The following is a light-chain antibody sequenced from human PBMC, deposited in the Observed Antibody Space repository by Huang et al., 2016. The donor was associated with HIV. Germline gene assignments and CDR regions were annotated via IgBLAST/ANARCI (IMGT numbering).Light chain of an antibody. CDR2: AAS. Sequence: AIQLTQSPSSLSASVGDRVTITFRASQDITNDLGWYQQKPGKAPKLRISAASTLRSGVPSRFSGSGSGTDLTLAISSLQPEDFATYFCLQDFNYPRTFGQGTRVEIK. CDR1: QDITND. J-gene: IGKJ1*01. CDR3: LQDFNYPRT. V-gene: IGKV1-6*02.